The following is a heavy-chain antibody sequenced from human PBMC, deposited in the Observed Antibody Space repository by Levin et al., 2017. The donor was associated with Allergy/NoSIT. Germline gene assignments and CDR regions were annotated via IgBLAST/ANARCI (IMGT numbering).Heavy chain of an antibody. V-gene: IGHV1-18*01. Sequence: ASVKVSCKASGDTFTTYGISWLRQAPGQGLEWVGWISARNGNTNYVQNLQGRVTMTTDTSTSTAYMELRSLRPDDTAVYDCARDYDSSSWFDSWGQGTLVTVSS. CDR3: ARDYDSSSWFDS. D-gene: IGHD3-22*01. CDR1: GDTFTTYG. CDR2: ISARNGNT. J-gene: IGHJ5*01.